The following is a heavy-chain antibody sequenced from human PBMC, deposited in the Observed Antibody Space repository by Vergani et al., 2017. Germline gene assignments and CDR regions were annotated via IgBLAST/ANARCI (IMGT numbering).Heavy chain of an antibody. CDR2: INHSGST. J-gene: IGHJ6*02. CDR3: ARDPRYSYGWYYYYYGMDV. V-gene: IGHV4-34*01. D-gene: IGHD5-18*01. Sequence: QVQLQQWGAGLLKPSETLSLTCAVYGGSFSGYYWSWIRQPPGKGLEWIGEINHSGSTNYNPSLKSRVTRSVDTSKNQFSLKLSSVTAADTAVYYCARDPRYSYGWYYYYYGMDVWGQGTTVTVSS. CDR1: GGSFSGYY.